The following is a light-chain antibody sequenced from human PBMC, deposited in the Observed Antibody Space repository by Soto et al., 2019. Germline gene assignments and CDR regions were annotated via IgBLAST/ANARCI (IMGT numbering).Light chain of an antibody. CDR2: EVS. V-gene: IGLV2-14*01. Sequence: QSALTQPASVSGSPGQSITISCTGTSSDVSGYNYVSWYQQHPGKAPKLMIYEVSNRPSGVSNRFSGSKSGNTASLTISGLQAEDEADYYCSSYTSSSTLGYVFGTGTKVTVL. J-gene: IGLJ1*01. CDR1: SSDVSGYNY. CDR3: SSYTSSSTLGYV.